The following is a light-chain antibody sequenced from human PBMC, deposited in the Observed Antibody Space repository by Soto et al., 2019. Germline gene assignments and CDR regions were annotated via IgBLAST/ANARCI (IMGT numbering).Light chain of an antibody. Sequence: QSVLTQPASVSGSPGQSITTSCTGTSSDVGGYNYVSWYQQHPGKAPKLMIYEVSNRPSGVSNRFSGSKSGNTASLTISGLQAEDEADYYCSSYTSRSPYVVGTGTKVTVL. CDR1: SSDVGGYNY. CDR2: EVS. J-gene: IGLJ1*01. CDR3: SSYTSRSPYV. V-gene: IGLV2-14*01.